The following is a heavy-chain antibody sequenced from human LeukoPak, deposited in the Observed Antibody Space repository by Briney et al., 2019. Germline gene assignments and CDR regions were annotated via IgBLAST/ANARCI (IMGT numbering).Heavy chain of an antibody. CDR1: GFTFNTYA. CDR2: ISSHGVST. D-gene: IGHD4-17*01. V-gene: IGHV3-64*01. CDR3: ARNLYGDYAHYLDV. Sequence: GGSLRLSCAASGFTFNTYAMHWVRQAPGKGLEYASGISSHGVSTSYANSVKGRFTISRDNDKNTLFLQMGSLRAEDMAVYYCARNLYGDYAHYLDVWGKGTTVIISS. J-gene: IGHJ6*03.